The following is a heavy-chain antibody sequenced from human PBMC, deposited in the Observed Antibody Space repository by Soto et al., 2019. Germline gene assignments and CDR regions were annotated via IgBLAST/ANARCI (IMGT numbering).Heavy chain of an antibody. Sequence: PGGSLRLSCAASGFTFDDYAMHWVRQAPGKGLEWVSLISWDGGSTYYADSVKGRFTISRDNSKNSLYLQMNGLRAEDTALYYCAKTADPSGYYYHMDVWGQGTTVTVSS. V-gene: IGHV3-43D*04. CDR1: GFTFDDYA. D-gene: IGHD1-26*01. J-gene: IGHJ6*02. CDR2: ISWDGGST. CDR3: AKTADPSGYYYHMDV.